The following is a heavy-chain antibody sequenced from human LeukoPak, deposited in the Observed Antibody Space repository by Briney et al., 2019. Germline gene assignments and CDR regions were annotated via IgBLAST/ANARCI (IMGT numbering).Heavy chain of an antibody. CDR1: GFTVSSNY. D-gene: IGHD3-22*01. Sequence: GGSLRLSCAASGFTVSSNYMSWVRQAPGKGLEWVSVIYSGGSTYYADSVKGRFTISRDNAKNSLYLQMNSLRAEDTAVYYCARDADYYDSSGYYFDYWGQGTLVTVSS. CDR2: IYSGGST. CDR3: ARDADYYDSSGYYFDY. V-gene: IGHV3-53*01. J-gene: IGHJ4*02.